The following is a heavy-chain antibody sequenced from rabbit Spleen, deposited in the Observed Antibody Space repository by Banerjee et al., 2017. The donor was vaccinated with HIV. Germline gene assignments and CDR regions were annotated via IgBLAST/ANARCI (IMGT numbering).Heavy chain of an antibody. V-gene: IGHV1S7*01. D-gene: IGHD4-2*01. Sequence: QLEESGGGLVKPGASLTLTCTASGFDFGSYGMCWVRQAPGKGPEWIACINAVTGKAVYASWVNGRFTISRHNAQNKLYLQLNSLTAADTATYFCARDLAGYVGFGYISYLDLWGPGTLVTVS. CDR3: ARDLAGYVGFGYISYLDL. CDR1: GFDFGSYG. CDR2: INAVTGKA. J-gene: IGHJ4*01.